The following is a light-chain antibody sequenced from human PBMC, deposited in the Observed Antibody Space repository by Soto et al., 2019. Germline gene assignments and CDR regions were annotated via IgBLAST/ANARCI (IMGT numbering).Light chain of an antibody. Sequence: QSVLTQPPSASGTPGQTVTLSCSGSSSNIGRDYVNWYQQFPGTAPKLLIYRNSQRPSGVPDRFSGSKSGTSASLAISGLRSEDEADYYCSAWDDSLYGWLFGGGTQLTVL. CDR1: SSNIGRDY. V-gene: IGLV1-47*01. CDR2: RNS. J-gene: IGLJ3*02. CDR3: SAWDDSLYGWL.